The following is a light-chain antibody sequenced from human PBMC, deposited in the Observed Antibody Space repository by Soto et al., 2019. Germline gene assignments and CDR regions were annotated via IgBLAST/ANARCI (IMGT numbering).Light chain of an antibody. Sequence: QSALTQPPSASGSPGQSVTISCTGTSSDVGGYNYVSWYQQHPGKAPKLMIFEVSKRPSGVPGRFSGSKSGNTASLTISGLQAEDEADYYCSSSTSITTWVFGGGTKLTVL. CDR1: SSDVGGYNY. CDR3: SSSTSITTWV. J-gene: IGLJ3*02. CDR2: EVS. V-gene: IGLV2-8*01.